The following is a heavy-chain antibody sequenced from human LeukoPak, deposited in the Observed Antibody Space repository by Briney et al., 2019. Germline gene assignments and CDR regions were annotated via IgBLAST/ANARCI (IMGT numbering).Heavy chain of an antibody. CDR1: VGSISSGGYY. J-gene: IGHJ4*02. V-gene: IGHV4-31*03. CDR3: ARGDDSSGPFDY. Sequence: SQTLSLTCTVSVGSISSGGYYWSWIRQHPGKGLEWIGYIYYSGSTYYNPSLKSRVTISVGTSKNQFSLKLSSVTAADTAVYYCARGDDSSGPFDYWGQGTLVTVSS. D-gene: IGHD3-22*01. CDR2: IYYSGST.